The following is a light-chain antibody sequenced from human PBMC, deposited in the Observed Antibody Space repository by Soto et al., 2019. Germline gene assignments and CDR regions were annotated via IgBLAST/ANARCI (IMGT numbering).Light chain of an antibody. CDR2: DVS. CDR1: QSVSSN. J-gene: IGKJ5*01. V-gene: IGKV3-11*01. CDR3: QQRNYWQVT. Sequence: EIVLTQSPGTLSLSPVERATLSCRASQSVSSNLAWYQQKPGQAPRLLIYDVSNRATGIPARFSGSGSGTDFTLTISSLEPEDFAIYYCQQRNYWQVTFGQGTRLEIK.